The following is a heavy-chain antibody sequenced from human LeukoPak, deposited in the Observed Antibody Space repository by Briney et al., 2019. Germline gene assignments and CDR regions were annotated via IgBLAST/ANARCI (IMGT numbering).Heavy chain of an antibody. V-gene: IGHV4-34*01. Sequence: SETLSLTCAVYGGSLTNHYWIWIRQPPGKGLEWIGEINHSGSTNYSPSLKSRLTISVDTAKSQFFLKLSSVTAADTAVYYCARGPAAVHPWGQGTLVTVSS. CDR1: GGSLTNHY. CDR3: ARGPAAVHP. CDR2: INHSGST. J-gene: IGHJ5*02. D-gene: IGHD6-13*01.